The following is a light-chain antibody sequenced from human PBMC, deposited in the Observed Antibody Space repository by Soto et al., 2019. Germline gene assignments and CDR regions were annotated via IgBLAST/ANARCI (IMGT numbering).Light chain of an antibody. V-gene: IGKV3-15*01. J-gene: IGKJ1*01. CDR1: QSVSSN. CDR2: GAS. CDR3: QQYNNWPWT. Sequence: EIVMTQSPATLSVSPGERATLSCRASQSVSSNLAWYQQKPGQAPRLLTYGASTRATGIPARFSGSGSGTEFTLTISRLQSEEVAVYYCQQYNNWPWTFGQGTKVEIK.